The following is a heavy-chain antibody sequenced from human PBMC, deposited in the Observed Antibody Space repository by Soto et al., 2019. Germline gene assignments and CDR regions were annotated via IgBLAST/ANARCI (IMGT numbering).Heavy chain of an antibody. D-gene: IGHD2-2*01. CDR1: GCTFTTYT. V-gene: IGHV1-3*01. CDR3: AGPRRYCSSTSCYFPFDY. Sequence: ASVKVSCKASGCTFTTYTINWVRQAPGQRLEWMGWINGGSGNTKYSQKFQGRVTITRDTSASTVYMELSSLRYEDTAVYYCAGPRRYCSSTSCYFPFDYWGQGTQVTVSS. J-gene: IGHJ4*02. CDR2: INGGSGNT.